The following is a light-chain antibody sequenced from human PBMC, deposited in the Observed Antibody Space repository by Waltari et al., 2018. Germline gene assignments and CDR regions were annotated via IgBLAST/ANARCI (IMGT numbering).Light chain of an antibody. V-gene: IGKV3-11*01. Sequence: IMLTQSPATLSLSPGERATLSCRTSQSVSSYLAWFQQKPGQAPRLLIYDTSNRSTGLPARFSGSGSGTDFALTISSLEPEDSAVYYCQQRSHLRTFGQGTKVEIK. CDR2: DTS. J-gene: IGKJ1*01. CDR3: QQRSHLRT. CDR1: QSVSSY.